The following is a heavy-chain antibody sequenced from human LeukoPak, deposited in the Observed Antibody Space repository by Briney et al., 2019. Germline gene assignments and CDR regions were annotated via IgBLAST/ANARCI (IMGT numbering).Heavy chain of an antibody. J-gene: IGHJ3*02. Sequence: GGSLRLSCAASGFTFSNAWMSWVRQAPGKGLEWVANIKQDGSEKYYVDSMKGRFTISRDNAKNSLYLQMNSLRAEDTAVYYCARDDAGAFDIWGQGTMVTVSS. CDR3: ARDDAGAFDI. CDR2: IKQDGSEK. V-gene: IGHV3-7*01. CDR1: GFTFSNAW.